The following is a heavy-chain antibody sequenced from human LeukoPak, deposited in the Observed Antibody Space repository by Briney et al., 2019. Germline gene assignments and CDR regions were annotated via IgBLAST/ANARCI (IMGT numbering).Heavy chain of an antibody. D-gene: IGHD3-3*01. Sequence: ASVKVSCKASGYTFTSNYIHWVRQAPGQGLEWMGMIYPRDGSTSYAQKFQGRVTITRDTSASTAYMELSSLRSEDTAVYYCARSITIFGVVNNWFDPWGQGTLVTVSS. J-gene: IGHJ5*02. CDR2: IYPRDGST. CDR3: ARSITIFGVVNNWFDP. CDR1: GYTFTSNY. V-gene: IGHV1-46*01.